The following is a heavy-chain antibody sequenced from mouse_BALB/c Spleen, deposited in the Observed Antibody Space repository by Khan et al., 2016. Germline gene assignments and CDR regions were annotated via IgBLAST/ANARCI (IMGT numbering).Heavy chain of an antibody. D-gene: IGHD2-13*01. Sequence: QVQLLQSGAELAKPGASVKMSCKASGYTFTTYWMHWVKQRPGQGLEWIGYINPNTGYSEYDQKFKDKATLTADKSSSTAYLQLSSLTSEDSAVYYCARSTNAVDYWGRGTSVTVSS. V-gene: IGHV1-7*01. CDR3: ARSTNAVDY. J-gene: IGHJ4*01. CDR1: GYTFTTYW. CDR2: INPNTGYS.